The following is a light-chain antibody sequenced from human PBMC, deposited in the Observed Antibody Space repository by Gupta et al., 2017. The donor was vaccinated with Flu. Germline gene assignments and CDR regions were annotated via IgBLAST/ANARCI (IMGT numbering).Light chain of an antibody. CDR1: QSLSRW. Sequence: GDRVIITCRASQSLSRWLAWYQQKPGKAPKLLIYGASTLESGVPSRFSGSGSGTEFTLTITSLQPDDFATYVCQQYISFPYTFGLGTKLETK. J-gene: IGKJ2*01. CDR2: GAS. CDR3: QQYISFPYT. V-gene: IGKV1-5*03.